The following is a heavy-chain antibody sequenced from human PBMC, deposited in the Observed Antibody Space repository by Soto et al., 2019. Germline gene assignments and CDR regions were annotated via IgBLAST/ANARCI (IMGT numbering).Heavy chain of an antibody. V-gene: IGHV1-58*01. CDR3: AADWYCSSTSCYSNYYYYGMDV. J-gene: IGHJ6*02. CDR1: GFTFTSSA. D-gene: IGHD2-2*02. Sequence: GASVKVSCKASGFTFTSSAVQWVRQARGQRLEWIGWIVVGSGNTNYAQKFQERVTITRDMSTSTAYMELSSLRSEDTAAYYCAADWYCSSTSCYSNYYYYGMDVWGQGTTVTVSS. CDR2: IVVGSGNT.